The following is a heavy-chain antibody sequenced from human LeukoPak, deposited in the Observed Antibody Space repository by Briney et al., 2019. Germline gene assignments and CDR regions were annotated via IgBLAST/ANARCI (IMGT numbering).Heavy chain of an antibody. CDR3: ARDYEYSSGWPYDY. CDR1: GFTFSSYS. J-gene: IGHJ4*02. Sequence: GGSLRLSCAASGFTFSSYSMNWVRQAPGKGLEWVSSISSSSSYICYADSVKGRFTISRDNAKNSLYLQMNSLRAEDTAVYYCARDYEYSSGWPYDYWGQGTLVTVSS. D-gene: IGHD6-19*01. CDR2: ISSSSSYI. V-gene: IGHV3-21*01.